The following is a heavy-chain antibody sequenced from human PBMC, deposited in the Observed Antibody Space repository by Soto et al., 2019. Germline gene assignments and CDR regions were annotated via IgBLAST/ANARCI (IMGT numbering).Heavy chain of an antibody. CDR2: IWYDGSNK. Sequence: GGSLRLSCAASGFTFSSYGMHWVRQAPGKGLEWVAVIWYDGSNKYYADSVKGRFTISRDNSKNTLYLQMNSLRAEDTAVYYCARDRNYYDSSGNPFDIWGQGTMVTVSS. D-gene: IGHD3-22*01. J-gene: IGHJ3*02. V-gene: IGHV3-33*01. CDR1: GFTFSSYG. CDR3: ARDRNYYDSSGNPFDI.